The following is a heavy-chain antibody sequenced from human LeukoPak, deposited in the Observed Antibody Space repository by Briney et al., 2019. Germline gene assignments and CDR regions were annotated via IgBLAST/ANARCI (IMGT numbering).Heavy chain of an antibody. CDR2: TYYRSKWYN. CDR3: ARAQAYSGRIFDY. CDR1: GDSVSSNSAA. V-gene: IGHV6-1*01. D-gene: IGHD1-26*01. J-gene: IGHJ4*02. Sequence: SQTLSLTCAISGDSVSSNSAAWNWIRQSPSRGLEWLGRTYYRSKWYNEYAVSVKSRITINPDTSKNQFSPQLSSVTPEDTAVYYCARAQAYSGRIFDYWGQGTLVTVSS.